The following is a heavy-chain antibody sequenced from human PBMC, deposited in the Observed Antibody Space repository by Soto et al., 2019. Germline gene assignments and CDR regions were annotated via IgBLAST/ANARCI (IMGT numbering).Heavy chain of an antibody. J-gene: IGHJ6*02. V-gene: IGHV3-33*01. CDR1: GFTFSSYG. CDR2: IWYDGSNK. CDR3: AAQDSYYYGMDV. Sequence: GGSLRLSCAASGFTFSSYGMHWVRQAPGKGLEWVAVIWYDGSNKYYADSVKGRFTISRDNSKNTLYLQMNSLRAEDTAVYYCAAQDSYYYGMDVWGQGTTVTVSS.